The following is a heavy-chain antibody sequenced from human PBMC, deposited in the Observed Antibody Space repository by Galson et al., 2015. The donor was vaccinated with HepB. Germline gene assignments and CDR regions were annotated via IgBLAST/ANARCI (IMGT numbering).Heavy chain of an antibody. CDR1: GFTFSDYY. D-gene: IGHD2-15*01. Sequence: SLRLSCATSGFTFSDYYMAWVRQAPGKGLEWVSYISSSGHYTNTEDALKGRFFISRDNAKDSLYLQMNSLRAEDTAVYYCASYCPRGGSTCYSSGDYWGQGTLVTVSS. V-gene: IGHV3-11*06. J-gene: IGHJ4*02. CDR3: ASYCPRGGSTCYSSGDY. CDR2: ISSSGHYT.